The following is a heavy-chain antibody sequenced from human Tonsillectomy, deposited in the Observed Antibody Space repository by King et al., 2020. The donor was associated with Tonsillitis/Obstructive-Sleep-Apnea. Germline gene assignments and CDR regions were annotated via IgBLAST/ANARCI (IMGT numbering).Heavy chain of an antibody. D-gene: IGHD3-10*01. V-gene: IGHV2-5*02. CDR3: ATSPYGPYWNYGSERPTVMGDYYFDY. CDR2: IYWEDDK. J-gene: IGHJ4*02. Sequence: TLKESGPTLVKPTQTLTLTCTFSGLSLSTSGVGVGWIRQPPGKALEWLALIYWEDDKRYSPSLKSRLTITKDTSKNQVVLTMTNMDPVDTATYYCATSPYGPYWNYGSERPTVMGDYYFDYWGQGTLVTVSS. CDR1: GLSLSTSGVG.